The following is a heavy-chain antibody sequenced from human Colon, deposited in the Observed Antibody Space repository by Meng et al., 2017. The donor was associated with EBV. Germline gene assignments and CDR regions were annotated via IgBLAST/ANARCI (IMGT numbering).Heavy chain of an antibody. CDR3: RNAFCSAEAGCSDQ. CDR1: GGSFSNSY. Sequence: VEVKRVGARLFQRSETLSITCAGYGGSFSNSYWSWIRQPPGKRLEWIGEINESGSTKYNPSLKSRVTILMDTSKNQFSLRLSSVTAADTAVYYCRNAFCSAEAGCSDQWGQGTLVTVSS. CDR2: INESGST. D-gene: IGHD3-3*01. J-gene: IGHJ4*02. V-gene: IGHV4-34*01.